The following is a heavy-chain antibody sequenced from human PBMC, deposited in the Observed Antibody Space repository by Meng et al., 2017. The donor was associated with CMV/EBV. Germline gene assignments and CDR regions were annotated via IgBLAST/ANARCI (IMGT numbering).Heavy chain of an antibody. V-gene: IGHV3-21*01. CDR3: ARGYCTNGVCYQRGGNDY. J-gene: IGHJ4*02. CDR2: ISSSSSYI. CDR1: GFTFSSYS. D-gene: IGHD2-8*01. Sequence: GESLKISCAASGFTFSSYSMNWVRQAPGKGLEWVSSISSSSSYIYYADSVKGRFTISRDNAKNSLYLQMNSLRAEDTAVYYCARGYCTNGVCYQRGGNDYWGQGTLVTVSS.